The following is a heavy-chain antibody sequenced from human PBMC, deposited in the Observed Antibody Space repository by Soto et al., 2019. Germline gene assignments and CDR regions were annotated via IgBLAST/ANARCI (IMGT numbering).Heavy chain of an antibody. CDR3: ARSLWGSGWYDYYYYGMDV. Sequence: ASVKVSCKASGFTFTSSAVQWVRQARGQRLEWIGWIVVGSGNTNYAQKLQGRVTMTTDTSTSTAYMELRSLRSDDAAVYYCARSLWGSGWYDYYYYGMDVWGQGTTVTVSS. CDR1: GFTFTSSA. J-gene: IGHJ6*02. D-gene: IGHD6-19*01. V-gene: IGHV1-58*01. CDR2: IVVGSGNT.